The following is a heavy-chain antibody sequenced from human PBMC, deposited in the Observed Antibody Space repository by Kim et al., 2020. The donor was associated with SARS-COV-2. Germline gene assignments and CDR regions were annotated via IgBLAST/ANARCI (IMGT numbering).Heavy chain of an antibody. V-gene: IGHV4-30-2*04. CDR2: T. J-gene: IGHJ4*02. Sequence: TYYNPSLKSRVTISVDTSKNQFSLKLSSVTAADTSVYYCARDLKTTGFDYWGQGTLVTVSS. D-gene: IGHD4-17*01. CDR3: ARDLKTTGFDY.